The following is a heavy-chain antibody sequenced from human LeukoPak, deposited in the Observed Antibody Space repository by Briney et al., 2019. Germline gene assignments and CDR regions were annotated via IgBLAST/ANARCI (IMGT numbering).Heavy chain of an antibody. D-gene: IGHD3-10*01. V-gene: IGHV3-30-3*01. J-gene: IGHJ4*02. CDR1: GFTFSDYA. Sequence: PGGSLRLSCAASGFTFSDYAMHWVRQAPGKGLEWVAVISKDGSDKYYPGSVRGRFTISRDNAKNSLYLQMNSLRAEDTAVYYCARVDTWFGELNDYWGQGTLVTVSS. CDR3: ARVDTWFGELNDY. CDR2: ISKDGSDK.